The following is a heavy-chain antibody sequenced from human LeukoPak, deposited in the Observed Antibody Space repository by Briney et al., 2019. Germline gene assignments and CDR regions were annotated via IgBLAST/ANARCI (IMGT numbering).Heavy chain of an antibody. Sequence: PRASVKVSCKASGYTFTGYYMHWVRQAPGQGLEWMGWINPNSGGTNYAQKFQGRVTMTRDTSISTAYMELSRLRSDDTAVYYCARDPPVGLGLVISIRMDVWGKGTTVTISS. CDR1: GYTFTGYY. CDR2: INPNSGGT. D-gene: IGHD3/OR15-3a*01. V-gene: IGHV1-2*02. J-gene: IGHJ6*04. CDR3: ARDPPVGLGLVISIRMDV.